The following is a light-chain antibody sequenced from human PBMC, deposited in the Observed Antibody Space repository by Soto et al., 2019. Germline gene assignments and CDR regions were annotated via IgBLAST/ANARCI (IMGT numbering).Light chain of an antibody. J-gene: IGKJ1*01. CDR2: AAS. Sequence: DIQMTHSPSSLSASVEDRVIITCRASQSISNHLNWYQQKPGKAHKLLILAASSLQSGVPSRFSGSRSGPDFTLTISSLQPEDFATDYCQQRYSSSPTFGQGTKVDIK. CDR3: QQRYSSSPT. V-gene: IGKV1-39*01. CDR1: QSISNH.